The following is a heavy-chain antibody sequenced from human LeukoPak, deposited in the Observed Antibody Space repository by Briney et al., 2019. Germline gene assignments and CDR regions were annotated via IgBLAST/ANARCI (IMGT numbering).Heavy chain of an antibody. CDR2: IYHSGST. V-gene: IGHV4-38-2*02. J-gene: IGHJ3*02. CDR3: AREGLDSPRVDAFDI. CDR1: GYSISSGYY. Sequence: SETLSLTCAVSGYSISSGYYWGWIRQPPGKGLGWIGSIYHSGSTYYNPSLKSRVTISVDTAKNQFSLKLSTVTAADTAVYYRAREGLDSPRVDAFDIWGQGTMVTVSS. D-gene: IGHD2-2*03.